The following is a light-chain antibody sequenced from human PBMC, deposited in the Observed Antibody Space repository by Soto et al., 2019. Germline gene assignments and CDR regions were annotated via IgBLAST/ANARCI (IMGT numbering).Light chain of an antibody. CDR2: GAS. J-gene: IGKJ1*01. CDR3: QQYGSSGT. CDR1: QTVSSY. V-gene: IGKV3-20*01. Sequence: TQSPSSLSASVGDRVNITCRASQTVSSYLNWYQQKPGQAPRLLIYGASNRATGIPDRFSGSGSGTDFTLTISRLEPEDFAVYYCQQYGSSGTFGQGTKVDIK.